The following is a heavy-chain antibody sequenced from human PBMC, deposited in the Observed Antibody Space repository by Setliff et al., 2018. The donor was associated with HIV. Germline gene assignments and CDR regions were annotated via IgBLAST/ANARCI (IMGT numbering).Heavy chain of an antibody. CDR2: IYWDDDK. CDR3: AHKGPDALREDFDY. D-gene: IGHD2-8*01. J-gene: IGHJ4*02. Sequence: SGPTLVNPTQTLTLTCTFSGFSLNTPGVGVGWIRQPPGKALEWLALIYWDDDKRYNSSLRTRLTITEDTSKNQVVLIMTNMDPLDTATYFCAHKGPDALREDFDYWGQGTLVTVSS. CDR1: GFSLNTPGVG. V-gene: IGHV2-5*02.